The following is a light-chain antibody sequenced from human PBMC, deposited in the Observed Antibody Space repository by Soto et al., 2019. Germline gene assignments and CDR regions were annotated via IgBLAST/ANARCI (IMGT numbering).Light chain of an antibody. CDR3: SSYTTGGSLI. J-gene: IGLJ2*01. V-gene: IGLV2-14*01. Sequence: QSALTQPASVSGSPGQSITISCTATTSDVGDYNYVSWYQQYPGKAPKPIIYHVSNRPSGVSNRFSGSKSGDTASLTISGLQDEDEADYYCSSYTTGGSLIFGGGTKLTVL. CDR2: HVS. CDR1: TSDVGDYNY.